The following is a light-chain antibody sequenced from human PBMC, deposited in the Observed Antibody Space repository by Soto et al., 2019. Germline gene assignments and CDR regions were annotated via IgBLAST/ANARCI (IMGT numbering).Light chain of an antibody. V-gene: IGLV1-44*01. J-gene: IGLJ3*02. CDR1: SSNIGSKT. CDR3: ASRDDSLNGWV. CDR2: SNN. Sequence: QSVLTQPPSASGTPGQRVPISCSGSSSNIGSKTVNWYQQVPGTAPKLLIHSNNQRPSGVPDRFSGSKSGTSASLAISGLQSEDEADYYCASRDDSLNGWVFGGGTKLTVL.